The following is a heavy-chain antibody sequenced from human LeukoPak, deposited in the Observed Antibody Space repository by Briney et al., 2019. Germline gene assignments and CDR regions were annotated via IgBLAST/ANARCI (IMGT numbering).Heavy chain of an antibody. J-gene: IGHJ2*01. CDR2: IYSSGIT. CDR3: ARRAYYDSSGYHPTSGYFDL. D-gene: IGHD3-22*01. V-gene: IGHV4-4*08. Sequence: SETLSLTCTVSGGSMFSYYWNWIRQPPGKGLEWIGYIYSSGITNYSPSLRSRGTISVATSRDQFSLRLTSVTAADTAIYYCARRAYYDSSGYHPTSGYFDLWGRGTLVTVSS. CDR1: GGSMFSYY.